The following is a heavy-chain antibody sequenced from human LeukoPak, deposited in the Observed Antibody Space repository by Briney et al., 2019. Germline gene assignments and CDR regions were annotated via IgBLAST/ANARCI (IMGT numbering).Heavy chain of an antibody. Sequence: SETLSLTCGVSGYSISSGYYWGWIRQPPGKGLEWIGSIYHSGSTYYNRSLKSRVTISVDTSKNQFSLKLRSVTAADMALYYCARWDSGEWFHDAFDIWGQGTRVTVSS. V-gene: IGHV4-38-2*01. CDR1: GYSISSGYY. CDR2: IYHSGST. CDR3: ARWDSGEWFHDAFDI. J-gene: IGHJ3*02. D-gene: IGHD3-3*01.